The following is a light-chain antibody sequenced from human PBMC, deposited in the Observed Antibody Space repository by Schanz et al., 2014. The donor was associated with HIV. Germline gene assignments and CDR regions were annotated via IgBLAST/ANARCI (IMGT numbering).Light chain of an antibody. CDR2: DVN. CDR3: SSYTIINAPVL. J-gene: IGLJ2*01. V-gene: IGLV2-14*03. CDR1: SSDVGGYNY. Sequence: QSALTQPASVSGSPGQSITISCTGTSSDVGGYNYVSWYQQHPGKASKLMIYDVNNRPSGVSNRFSGSKSGNTASLTISGLQAEDEADYYCSSYTIINAPVLFGGGTKLTVL.